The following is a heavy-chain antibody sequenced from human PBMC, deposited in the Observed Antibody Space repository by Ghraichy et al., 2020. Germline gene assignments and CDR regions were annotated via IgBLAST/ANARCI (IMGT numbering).Heavy chain of an antibody. CDR1: GFTFSSYW. CDR3: ARDRLRGVVPSRRYYYGMDV. CDR2: IKQDGSEK. D-gene: IGHD3-3*01. V-gene: IGHV3-7*01. Sequence: GGSLRLSCAASGFTFSSYWMSWVRQAPGKGLEWVANIKQDGSEKYFVDSVKGRFTISRDNAKNSLYLQMNSLRAEDTAVYYCARDRLRGVVPSRRYYYGMDVGGQGTTVTVSS. J-gene: IGHJ6*02.